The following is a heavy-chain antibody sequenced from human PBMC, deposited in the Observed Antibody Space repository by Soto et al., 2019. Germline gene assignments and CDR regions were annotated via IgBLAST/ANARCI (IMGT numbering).Heavy chain of an antibody. Sequence: EVQLVESGGGLVKPGGSLRLSCAASGLTFGNVWMSWVRQAPGKGLEWLGRIKKKTDGGTADYAAPVKGRFTISRDDSKNTLYLQMNSLKIEDTAVYYCRTQWLDWGQGTLVTVSS. CDR2: IKKKTDGGTA. J-gene: IGHJ4*02. V-gene: IGHV3-15*01. D-gene: IGHD6-19*01. CDR1: GLTFGNVW. CDR3: RTQWLD.